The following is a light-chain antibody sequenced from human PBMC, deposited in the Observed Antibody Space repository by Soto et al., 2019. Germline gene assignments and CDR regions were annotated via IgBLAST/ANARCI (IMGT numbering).Light chain of an antibody. Sequence: EIVMTQSPATLSVSPGERATLSRRASQSVKSNLAWYQQNPGQAPRLLIYGASTRATGISARFSGSGSGTDFTLTISRLEPEDSAVYYCQQHNQWPITFGQGTRLEIK. CDR3: QQHNQWPIT. CDR2: GAS. CDR1: QSVKSN. J-gene: IGKJ5*01. V-gene: IGKV3-15*01.